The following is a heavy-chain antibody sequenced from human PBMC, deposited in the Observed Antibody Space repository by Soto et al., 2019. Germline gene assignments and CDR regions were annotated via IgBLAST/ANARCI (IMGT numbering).Heavy chain of an antibody. CDR2: INHSGST. V-gene: IGHV4-34*01. Sequence: SETLSLTCAVYGGSFSGYYWSWIRQPPGKGLEWIGEINHSGSTNYNPSLKSRVTISVDTSKNQFSLKLSSVTAADTAVYYCARGPKPTVYGPYFDYWGEGTLGTSPQ. CDR3: ARGPKPTVYGPYFDY. J-gene: IGHJ4*02. D-gene: IGHD2-8*01. CDR1: GGSFSGYY.